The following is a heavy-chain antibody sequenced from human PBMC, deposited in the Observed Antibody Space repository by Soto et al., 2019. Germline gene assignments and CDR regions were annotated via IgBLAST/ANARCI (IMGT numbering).Heavy chain of an antibody. Sequence: SETLSLTCTVSGGSISSYYWSWIRQPPGKGLEWIGYIYYSGSTNYNPSLKSRVTISVDTSKNKFSLKLSSVTAADTAVYYCARRTHDILTGYYSYYFDYWGQGTLVTVSS. V-gene: IGHV4-59*08. CDR2: IYYSGST. CDR3: ARRTHDILTGYYSYYFDY. CDR1: GGSISSYY. J-gene: IGHJ4*02. D-gene: IGHD3-9*01.